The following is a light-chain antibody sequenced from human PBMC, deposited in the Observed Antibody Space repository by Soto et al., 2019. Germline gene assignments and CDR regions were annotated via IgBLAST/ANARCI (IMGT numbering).Light chain of an antibody. J-gene: IGKJ5*01. CDR3: QQYGSRIT. CDR1: QSVSSN. V-gene: IGKV3-15*01. CDR2: GAS. Sequence: EILMTQSPSTLSVSPGERATLSCRASQSVSSNLAWYQQKPGQAPRLLIYGASTRATGIPDRFSGSGSGTDFTLTISRLEPEDFAVYYCQQYGSRITFGQGTRLEIK.